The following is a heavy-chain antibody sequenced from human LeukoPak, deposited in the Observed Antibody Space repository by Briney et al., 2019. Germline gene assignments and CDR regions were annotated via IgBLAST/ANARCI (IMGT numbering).Heavy chain of an antibody. CDR2: INHSGST. Sequence: PSETLSLTCAVYGGSFSGYYWSWIRQPPGKGLEWIGEINHSGSTNYNPSLKSRVTISVDTSKNQFSLKLSSVTAADTAVYYCARHLLRLGELSPTGDWGQGTLVTVSS. D-gene: IGHD3-16*02. V-gene: IGHV4-34*01. CDR3: ARHLLRLGELSPTGD. J-gene: IGHJ4*02. CDR1: GGSFSGYY.